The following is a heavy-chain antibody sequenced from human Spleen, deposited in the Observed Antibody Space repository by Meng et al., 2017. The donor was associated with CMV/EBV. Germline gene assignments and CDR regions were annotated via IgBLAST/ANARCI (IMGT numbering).Heavy chain of an antibody. Sequence: GESLKISCAASGFIFSIYAMSWVRQAPGKGLEWVSSINGGGDSTYYADSVKGRFTISRDNSKDTLFLQMTSLRAEDTAVYHCAKEGILWGGYQLLSYYFHYWGQGTLVTVSS. CDR1: GFIFSIYA. J-gene: IGHJ4*02. CDR3: AKEGILWGGYQLLSYYFHY. D-gene: IGHD2-2*01. CDR2: INGGGDST. V-gene: IGHV3-23*01.